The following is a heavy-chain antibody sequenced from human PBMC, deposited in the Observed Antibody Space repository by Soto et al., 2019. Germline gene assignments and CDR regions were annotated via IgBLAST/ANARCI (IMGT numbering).Heavy chain of an antibody. J-gene: IGHJ6*02. CDR1: GFTFSSYA. Sequence: GGSLRLSCAASGFTFSSYAMHWFRQAPGKGLEYVSAISSNGGSTYYANSVKGRFTISRDNSKNTLYLQMGSLRAEDMAVYYCARGVVVVAATYGMDVWGQGTTVTVS. D-gene: IGHD2-15*01. V-gene: IGHV3-64*01. CDR3: ARGVVVVAATYGMDV. CDR2: ISSNGGST.